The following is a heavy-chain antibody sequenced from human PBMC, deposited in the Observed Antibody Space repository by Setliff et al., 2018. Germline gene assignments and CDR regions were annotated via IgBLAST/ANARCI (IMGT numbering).Heavy chain of an antibody. D-gene: IGHD2-2*01. J-gene: IGHJ4*02. CDR1: GYTFSHSG. CDR3: SRLVRYCTTTSCQGASGAEL. V-gene: IGHV1-18*01. CDR2: ISPYSGSA. Sequence: ASVKVSCKASGYTFSHSGITWVRQAPGQGPEWMGWISPYSGSASYAEKVQDRVTMTADTSTNTAYLEVRSLTSDDTAVYYCSRLVRYCTTTSCQGASGAELWGQGTLVTVPQ.